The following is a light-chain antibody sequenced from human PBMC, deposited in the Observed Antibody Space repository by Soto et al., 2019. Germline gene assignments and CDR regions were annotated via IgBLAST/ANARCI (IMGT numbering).Light chain of an antibody. CDR1: QSISSW. CDR2: KAS. J-gene: IGKJ1*01. CDR3: QQYNSYPWT. Sequence: DIQMTQSPSTLSASVGDRVTITCRASQSISSWLAWYQQKPGKAPKLLIYKASSLESGVPSRFSGSGSGTEFTLTISGLQPDDFANYYCQQYNSYPWTLGQGTKVEIK. V-gene: IGKV1-5*03.